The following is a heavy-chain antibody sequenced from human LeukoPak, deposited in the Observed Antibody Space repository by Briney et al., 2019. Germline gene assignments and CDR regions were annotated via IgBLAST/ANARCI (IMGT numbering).Heavy chain of an antibody. CDR3: ARGLGYCSGGSCYPIPSDY. D-gene: IGHD2-15*01. CDR1: DYSISSGYY. V-gene: IGHV4-38-2*02. J-gene: IGHJ4*02. Sequence: SETLSLTCSVSDYSISSGYYWGWIRQSPGKGLEWIGSIYHSGSTYYNPSLKSRVTISVDTSKNQFSLKLRSVTAADTAVYYCARGLGYCSGGSCYPIPSDYWGQGTLVTVSS. CDR2: IYHSGST.